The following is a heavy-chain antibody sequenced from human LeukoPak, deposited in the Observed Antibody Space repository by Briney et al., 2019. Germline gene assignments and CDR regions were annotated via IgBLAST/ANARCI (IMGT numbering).Heavy chain of an antibody. CDR2: ISSGSSGI. CDR1: GFTFSSYS. CDR3: ARGVYGSGYYSFDY. V-gene: IGHV3-48*01. J-gene: IGHJ4*02. D-gene: IGHD3-10*01. Sequence: GGSLRLSCAASGFTFSSYSMNWLRQAPGKGLEWVSYISSGSSGIYYADSVKGRFTISRDSAKNSLYLQMSSLRAEDTAVYFCARGVYGSGYYSFDYRGQGTLVTVSS.